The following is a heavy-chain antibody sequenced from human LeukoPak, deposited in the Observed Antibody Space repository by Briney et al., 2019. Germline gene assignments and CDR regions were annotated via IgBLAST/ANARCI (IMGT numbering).Heavy chain of an antibody. V-gene: IGHV3-48*03. CDR1: GLIFSNYE. CDR2: ISSSGSTI. CDR3: AGRRYYDSTGPIMYYFDY. D-gene: IGHD3-22*01. J-gene: IGHJ4*01. Sequence: GSLRLSCAASGLIFSNYEMNWVRQAPGKGLEWVSYISSSGSTIYYADSVKGRFTISRDNAKNSLYLQMNSLRAEDTAVYYCAGRRYYDSTGPIMYYFDYWGHGTLVTASS.